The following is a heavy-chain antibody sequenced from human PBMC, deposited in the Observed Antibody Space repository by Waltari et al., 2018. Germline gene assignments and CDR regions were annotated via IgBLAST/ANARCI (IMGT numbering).Heavy chain of an antibody. CDR3: AKGDYGGFDY. Sequence: QVQLVESGGGVVQPGRSLRLSCAASGFTFSSYGMPWVRQAPGKGLEWVAVISYDGSNKYYADSVKGRFTISRDNSKNTLYLQMNSLRAEDTAVYYCAKGDYGGFDYWGQGTLVTVSS. J-gene: IGHJ4*02. V-gene: IGHV3-30*18. CDR2: ISYDGSNK. D-gene: IGHD4-17*01. CDR1: GFTFSSYG.